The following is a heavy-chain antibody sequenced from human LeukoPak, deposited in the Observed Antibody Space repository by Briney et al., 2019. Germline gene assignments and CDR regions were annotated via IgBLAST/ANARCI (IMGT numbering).Heavy chain of an antibody. D-gene: IGHD3-10*01. CDR2: IYHSGST. V-gene: IGHV4-38-2*02. J-gene: IGHJ4*02. CDR1: GVSISSGYY. CDR3: ARDPLWFGELSGYFDY. Sequence: PSETLSLTCTVSGVSISSGYYWGWIRQPPGKGLEWIGSIYHSGSTYYNPSLKSRVTISVDTSKNQFSLKLSSVTAADTAVYYCARDPLWFGELSGYFDYWGQGTLVTVSS.